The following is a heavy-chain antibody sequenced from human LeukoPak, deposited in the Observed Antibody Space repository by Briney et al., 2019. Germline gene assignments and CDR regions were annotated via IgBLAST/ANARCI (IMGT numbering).Heavy chain of an antibody. Sequence: GGSLRLSCAASRFTVSTHYMTWVRQAPGKGLEWVSLIYSGGSTYYADSVKGRFTISRDNSKNTLYLQMSSLRAEDTAVHYCARGAILRYYFDYWGQGTPVTVSS. CDR2: IYSGGST. V-gene: IGHV3-66*01. J-gene: IGHJ4*02. D-gene: IGHD3-16*01. CDR1: RFTVSTHY. CDR3: ARGAILRYYFDY.